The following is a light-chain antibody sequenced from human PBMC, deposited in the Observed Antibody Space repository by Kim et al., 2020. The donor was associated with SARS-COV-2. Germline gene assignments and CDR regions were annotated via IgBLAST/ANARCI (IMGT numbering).Light chain of an antibody. CDR1: QSVSSNY. V-gene: IGKV3-20*01. CDR2: AAS. CDR3: QQYGRSPYI. J-gene: IGKJ2*01. Sequence: ETVLTQSPGTLALSPGERATLSCRASQSVSSNYLAWYQQKSGQAPRLLIYAASSRATGIPDRFSGSGSGTDFTLTISRLEPEDFAVYYCQQYGRSPYIFGQGTKLEI.